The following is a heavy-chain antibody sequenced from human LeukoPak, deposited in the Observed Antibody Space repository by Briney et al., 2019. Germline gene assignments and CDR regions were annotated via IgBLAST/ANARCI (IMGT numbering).Heavy chain of an antibody. Sequence: PGGSLGLSCAASGFTVSSNYMSWVRQAPGKGLEWVSVIYSGGSTYYADSVKGRFTISRDNSKNTLYLQMNSLRAEDTAVYYCARGRENFDYWGQGTLVTVSS. D-gene: IGHD3-10*01. CDR1: GFTVSSNY. CDR3: ARGRENFDY. V-gene: IGHV3-66*01. J-gene: IGHJ4*02. CDR2: IYSGGST.